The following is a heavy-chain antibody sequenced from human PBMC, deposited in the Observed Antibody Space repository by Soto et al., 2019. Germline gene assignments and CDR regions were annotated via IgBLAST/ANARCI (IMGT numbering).Heavy chain of an antibody. CDR1: GYTFTSYY. CDR2: IKPSGGST. CDR3: ARAEAARGGYDAFDI. D-gene: IGHD6-6*01. J-gene: IGHJ3*02. Sequence: QVQLVQSGAEVKKPGASVKVSCKASGYTFTSYYMHWVRQAPGQGLEWMGIIKPSGGSTSYAKKCQSRDTMTRDTSTNTVNMELSSVRSDVTDVYYCARAEAARGGYDAFDIWGQGTMVTVSS. V-gene: IGHV1-46*01.